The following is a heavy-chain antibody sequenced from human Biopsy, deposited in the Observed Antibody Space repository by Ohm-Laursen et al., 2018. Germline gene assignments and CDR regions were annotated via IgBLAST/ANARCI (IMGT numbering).Heavy chain of an antibody. CDR1: GFIFDDYD. Sequence: SLRLSCAASGFIFDDYDMHWVRQAPGKGLEWVSRINRDSDTADYVDSVRGQFTISRDNARKTLFLQMNSLRPKDTALYYCVKDRGGARASFHYWGQGIRVAVSS. D-gene: IGHD3-16*01. V-gene: IGHV3-9*01. CDR2: INRDSDTA. J-gene: IGHJ4*02. CDR3: VKDRGGARASFHY.